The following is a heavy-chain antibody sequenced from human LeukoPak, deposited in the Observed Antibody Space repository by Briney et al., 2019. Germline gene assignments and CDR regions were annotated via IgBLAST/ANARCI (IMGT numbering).Heavy chain of an antibody. V-gene: IGHV4-61*02. J-gene: IGHJ4*02. CDR3: ARSAASPRYFDY. CDR1: GGSISSGSYY. CDR2: IYTSGST. Sequence: SETLSLTCTVSGGSISSGSYYWSWIRQPAGKGLEWIGRIYTSGSTNYNPSLESRVTISVDTSKNQFSLKLSSVTAADTAVYYCARSAASPRYFDYWGQGTLVTVSS. D-gene: IGHD2-15*01.